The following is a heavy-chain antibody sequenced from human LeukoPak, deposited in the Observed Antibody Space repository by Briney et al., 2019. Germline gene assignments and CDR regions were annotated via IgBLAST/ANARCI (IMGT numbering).Heavy chain of an antibody. CDR2: ISSSSYI. CDR3: ARDRLYYDFWSGYSYGMDV. CDR1: GFTFGSYS. Sequence: GGSLRLSCAASGFTFGSYSMNWVRQAPGKGLEWVSSISSSSYIYYADSVKGRFTISRDNAKNSLYLQMNSLRAEDTAVYYCARDRLYYDFWSGYSYGMDVWGQGTTVTVSS. J-gene: IGHJ6*02. D-gene: IGHD3-3*01. V-gene: IGHV3-21*01.